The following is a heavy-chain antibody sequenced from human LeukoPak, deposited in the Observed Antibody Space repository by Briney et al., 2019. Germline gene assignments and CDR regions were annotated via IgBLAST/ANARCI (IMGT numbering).Heavy chain of an antibody. V-gene: IGHV3-33*01. Sequence: GGSLRLSCAASGFTFSNYGMHWVRQAPGKGLEWVAFIWYDGSNKYYADSVKGRFTISRDNSKNTLFLQMNSLRAEDTAVYYCTRDVASRNWFDPWGQGTLVTVSS. J-gene: IGHJ5*02. CDR2: IWYDGSNK. CDR1: GFTFSNYG. CDR3: TRDVASRNWFDP.